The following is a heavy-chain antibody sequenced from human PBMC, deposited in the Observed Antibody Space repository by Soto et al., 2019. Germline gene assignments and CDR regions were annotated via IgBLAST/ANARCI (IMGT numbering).Heavy chain of an antibody. CDR3: ARHGWIATAGKGRGNWFDP. J-gene: IGHJ5*02. Sequence: EVQLVQSGAEVKKPGESLKISCKGSGYSFTSYWIGWVRLMPGKGLERMGMIYPGDSDTRYSPSFQGQVTISADKSISTAYLQWSSLKASDTAMYYCARHGWIATAGKGRGNWFDPWGQGTLVTVSS. CDR1: GYSFTSYW. D-gene: IGHD6-13*01. CDR2: IYPGDSDT. V-gene: IGHV5-51*01.